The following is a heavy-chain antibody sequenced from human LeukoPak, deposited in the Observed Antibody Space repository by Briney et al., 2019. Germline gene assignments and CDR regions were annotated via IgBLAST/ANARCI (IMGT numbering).Heavy chain of an antibody. V-gene: IGHV3-30*02. CDR3: TKLARAPRDFDY. CDR2: IHSDGSNK. CDR1: GFTFSSYA. D-gene: IGHD3-10*01. Sequence: PGGSLRLSCAASGFTFSSYAMHWVRQAPGKGLEWVAFIHSDGSNKHYADSVKGRFTISRDDSKNSLYLQMNSLKIEDTAVYYCTKLARAPRDFDYWGQGTLVTVSS. J-gene: IGHJ4*01.